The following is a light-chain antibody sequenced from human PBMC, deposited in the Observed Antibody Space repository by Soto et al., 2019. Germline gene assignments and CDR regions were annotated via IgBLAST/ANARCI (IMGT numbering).Light chain of an antibody. CDR1: QTINNN. CDR2: GAS. V-gene: IGKV3-15*01. CDR3: QHYNNGPR. J-gene: IGKJ1*01. Sequence: ETVMTQSPATLSVSPGEGATLSCRASQTINNNLAWYQQKPGQAPRLLIDGASRRATGVPARFSGSGSGTEFTLTISGLQSEDFAVYYCQHYNNGPRFGQGTKVDVK.